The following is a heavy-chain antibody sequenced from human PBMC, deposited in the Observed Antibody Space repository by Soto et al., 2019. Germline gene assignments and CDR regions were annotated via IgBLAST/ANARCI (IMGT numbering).Heavy chain of an antibody. CDR2: VSHRGTA. CDR3: ARIHWSQSSLDY. Sequence: SETVSLTCAVSGGSIDSTDYSLTWIRQPPGKGLEWIGYVSHRGTAYSIPSLKGRLTLSMDSSQTQFSLKLTSVTAADSAVYYCARIHWSQSSLDYWGRGILVTVSS. D-gene: IGHD6-19*01. V-gene: IGHV4-30-2*01. CDR1: GGSIDSTDYS. J-gene: IGHJ4*02.